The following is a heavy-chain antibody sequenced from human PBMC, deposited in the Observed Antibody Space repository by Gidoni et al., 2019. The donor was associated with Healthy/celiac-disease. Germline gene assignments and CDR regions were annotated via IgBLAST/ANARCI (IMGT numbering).Heavy chain of an antibody. CDR2: IYYSGST. D-gene: IGHD2-15*01. CDR3: AREYCSGGSCYSVPLAYYFDY. CDR1: GGSTSSSSYY. J-gene: IGHJ4*02. Sequence: QLQLQASGPGLVKPSESLSLTCTVSGGSTSSSSYYWGWIRQPPGKGLEWIGSIYYSGSTYYNPSLKSRVTISVDTPKNQFSLKLSSVTAADTAVYYCAREYCSGGSCYSVPLAYYFDYWGQGTLVTVSS. V-gene: IGHV4-39*01.